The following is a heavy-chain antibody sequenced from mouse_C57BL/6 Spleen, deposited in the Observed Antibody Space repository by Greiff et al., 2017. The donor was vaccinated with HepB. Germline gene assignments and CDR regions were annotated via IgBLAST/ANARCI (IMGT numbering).Heavy chain of an antibody. CDR3: ARELRLHAMDY. V-gene: IGHV1-59*01. CDR2: IDPSDSYT. J-gene: IGHJ4*01. D-gene: IGHD3-2*02. Sequence: VQLQQPGAELVRPGTSVKLSCKASGYTFTSYWMHWVKQRPGQGLEWIGVIDPSDSYTNYNQKFKGKATLTVDTSSSTAYMQLSSLTSEDSAVYYCARELRLHAMDYWGQGTSVTVSS. CDR1: GYTFTSYW.